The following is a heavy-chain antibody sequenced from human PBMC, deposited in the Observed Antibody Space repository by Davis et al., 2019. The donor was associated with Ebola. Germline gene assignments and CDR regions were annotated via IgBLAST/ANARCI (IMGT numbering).Heavy chain of an antibody. V-gene: IGHV4-59*08. D-gene: IGHD3-22*01. CDR2: IYYSGST. CDR1: GGSISSYY. Sequence: MPSETLSLTCTVSGGSISSYYWSWIRQPPGKGLEWIGYIYYSGSTNYNPSLKSRVTMSVDTSKNQFSLKLSSVTAADTAVYYCARNSYYDSSGYYDAFDIWGQGTMVTVSS. CDR3: ARNSYYDSSGYYDAFDI. J-gene: IGHJ3*02.